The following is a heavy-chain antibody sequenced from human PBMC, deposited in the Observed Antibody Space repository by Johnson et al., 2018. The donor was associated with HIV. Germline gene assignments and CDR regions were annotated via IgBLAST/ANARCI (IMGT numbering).Heavy chain of an antibody. J-gene: IGHJ3*02. V-gene: IGHV3-66*02. CDR3: ARLTWDQNRGWDAFDI. CDR1: GITVSSNY. D-gene: IGHD1-26*01. Sequence: EVQLVESGGGLVQPGGSLRLSCAASGITVSSNYMTWVRQAPGKGLEWVSVIYSGGSTYYADSMKGRFTISRENSKNTLYLQMNSLRAEDTAVYYCARLTWDQNRGWDAFDIWGQGTMVTVSS. CDR2: IYSGGST.